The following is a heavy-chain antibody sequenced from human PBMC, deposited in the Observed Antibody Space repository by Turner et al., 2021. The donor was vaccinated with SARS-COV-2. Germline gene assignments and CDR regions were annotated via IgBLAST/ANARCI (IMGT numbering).Heavy chain of an antibody. V-gene: IGHV3-53*01. Sequence: ETQLVESGGGLLQPGGSLSLSCAASGFTGSSNYMSCVRQDPGKGLELVSVICSGGSTYYADSVKGRFTISRDNSKNTLYLKMNSLRAEDTAVYYCARGYSSGWYQSGAFDIWGQGTMVTVSS. D-gene: IGHD6-19*01. CDR2: ICSGGST. J-gene: IGHJ3*02. CDR1: GFTGSSNY. CDR3: ARGYSSGWYQSGAFDI.